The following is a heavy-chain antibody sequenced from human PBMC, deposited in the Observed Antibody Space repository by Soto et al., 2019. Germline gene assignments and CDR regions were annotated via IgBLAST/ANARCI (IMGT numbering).Heavy chain of an antibody. CDR1: GFTFSSYA. J-gene: IGHJ5*02. CDR3: ATDPSASWGRFWLDP. V-gene: IGHV3-23*01. D-gene: IGHD1-26*01. Sequence: GGSLRLSCAASGFTFSSYAMSWVRQAPGKGLEWVSAISGSGGSTYYADSVKGRFTISRDNSKNTLYLQMNSLRAEDTAVYYCATDPSASWGRFWLDPWGKGTRVTVS. CDR2: ISGSGGST.